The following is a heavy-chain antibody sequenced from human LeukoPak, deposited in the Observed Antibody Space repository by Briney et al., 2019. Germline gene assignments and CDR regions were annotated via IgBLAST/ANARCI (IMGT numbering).Heavy chain of an antibody. CDR2: INHSGST. V-gene: IGHV4-34*01. CDR3: ARDVDTAYYFDY. D-gene: IGHD5-18*01. CDR1: GGSFSGYY. J-gene: IGHJ4*02. Sequence: SETLSLTCAVYGGSFSGYYWSWIRQPPGKGLEWIGEINHSGSTNYNPSLKSRVTISVDTSKNQFSLKLSSVTAAATAVYYCARDVDTAYYFDYWGQGTLVTVSS.